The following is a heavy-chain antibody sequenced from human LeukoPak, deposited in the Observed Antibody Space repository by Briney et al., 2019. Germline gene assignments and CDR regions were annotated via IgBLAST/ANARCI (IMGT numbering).Heavy chain of an antibody. V-gene: IGHV3-23*01. CDR2: ISGSGDST. CDR1: GFTFSSYA. J-gene: IGHJ4*02. CDR3: AKSGSGWFFDY. D-gene: IGHD6-19*01. Sequence: PGGSLRLSCAASGFTFSSYAMSWVRQAPGKGLEWVSGISGSGDSTYCADSVKGRFTISRDNSKNTLYLQMNSLRAEDTAVYYCAKSGSGWFFDYWGQGTLVTVSS.